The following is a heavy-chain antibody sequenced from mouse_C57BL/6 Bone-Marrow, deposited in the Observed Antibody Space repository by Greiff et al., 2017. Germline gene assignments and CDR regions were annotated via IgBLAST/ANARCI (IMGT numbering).Heavy chain of an antibody. J-gene: IGHJ3*01. CDR1: GFTFSDYY. CDR3: ARDGGYSTLAY. CDR2: INYDGSST. Sequence: EVMLVESEGGLVQPGSSMKLSCTASGFTFSDYYMAWVRQVPEKGLEWVANINYDGSSTYYLDSLKSRFIISRDNAKNIQYLQMSSLKSEDTATYYCARDGGYSTLAYWGQGTLVTVSA. D-gene: IGHD2-5*01. V-gene: IGHV5-16*01.